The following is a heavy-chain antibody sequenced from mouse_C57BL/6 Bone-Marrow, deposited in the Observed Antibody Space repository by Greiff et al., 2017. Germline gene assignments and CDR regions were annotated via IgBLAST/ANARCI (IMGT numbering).Heavy chain of an antibody. V-gene: IGHV3-6*01. J-gene: IGHJ4*01. CDR1: GYSITSGYY. D-gene: IGHD1-1*01. CDR3: ARDVTTVMDY. CDR2: ISYDGSN. Sequence: ESGPGLVKPSQSLSLTCSVTGYSITSGYYWNWIRQFPGNKLEWMGYISYDGSNNYNPSLKNRISITRDTSKNQFFLKLNSVTTEDTATYYCARDVTTVMDYWGQGTSVTVSS.